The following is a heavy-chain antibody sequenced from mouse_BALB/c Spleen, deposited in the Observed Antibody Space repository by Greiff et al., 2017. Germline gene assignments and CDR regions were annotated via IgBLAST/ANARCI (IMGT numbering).Heavy chain of an antibody. CDR2: ISSGGSYT. V-gene: IGHV5-6-4*01. D-gene: IGHD2-3*01. CDR3: TRDYDYAMDY. CDR1: GFTFSSYT. Sequence: EVQGVESGGGLVKPGGSLKLSCAASGFTFSSYTMSWVRQTPEKRLEWVATISSGGSYTYYPDSVKGRFTISRDNAKNTLYLQMSSLKSEDTAMYYCTRDYDYAMDYWGQGTSVTVSS. J-gene: IGHJ4*01.